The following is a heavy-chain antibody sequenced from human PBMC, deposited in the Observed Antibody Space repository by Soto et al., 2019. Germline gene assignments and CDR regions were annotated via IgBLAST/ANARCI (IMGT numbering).Heavy chain of an antibody. Sequence: GASVKVSCKASGYTFTSYYIHWVRQAPGQWLEWMGIINPSGGSTTYAQKFQGRVTMTRDTSTSTVYMELSSLRSEDTAVYYCTRAPSYGAFDIWGQGTMVTVSS. J-gene: IGHJ3*02. CDR3: TRAPSYGAFDI. D-gene: IGHD4-17*01. CDR2: INPSGGST. CDR1: GYTFTSYY. V-gene: IGHV1-46*03.